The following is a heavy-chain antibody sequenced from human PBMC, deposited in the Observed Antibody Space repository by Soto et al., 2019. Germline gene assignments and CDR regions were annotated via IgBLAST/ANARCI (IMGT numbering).Heavy chain of an antibody. J-gene: IGHJ6*02. D-gene: IGHD6-6*01. Sequence: QVQLVQSGAEVKKPGASVKVSCKASGYTFTGYYMHWVRQAPGQGLEGMGWINPNSGGTKYAQKFQGRVTMTRDTSISTAYMELSRLRSDDTAVYYCASQIAARRYYGMDVWGQGTTVTVSS. CDR3: ASQIAARRYYGMDV. V-gene: IGHV1-2*02. CDR1: GYTFTGYY. CDR2: INPNSGGT.